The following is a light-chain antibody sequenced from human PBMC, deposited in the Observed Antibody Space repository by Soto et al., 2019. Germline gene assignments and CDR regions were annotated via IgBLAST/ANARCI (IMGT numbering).Light chain of an antibody. J-gene: IGKJ1*01. CDR1: QSVSSY. Sequence: EIVLPQSPATLSLSTGERATLSCRASQSVSSYLAWYQQKPGQAPRLLIYDASSRATGIPARFSGSGSGTDFTLTISSLEPEDFAVYYCQQRSNWPVTFGQGTKV. CDR2: DAS. V-gene: IGKV3-11*01. CDR3: QQRSNWPVT.